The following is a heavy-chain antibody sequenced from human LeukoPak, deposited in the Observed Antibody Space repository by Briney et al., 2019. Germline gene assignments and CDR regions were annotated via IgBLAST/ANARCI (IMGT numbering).Heavy chain of an antibody. Sequence: GGSLRLSCAASGFTLNTYTMNWARQAPGKGLEWLSSLDSSGAYIFYADSVKGRFIISRGNAKNSLYLQMNSLRVEDTAVYYCLRGDRRDYWGQGTLVTVSS. CDR1: GFTLNTYT. J-gene: IGHJ4*02. V-gene: IGHV3-21*06. CDR3: LRGDRRDY. CDR2: LDSSGAYI.